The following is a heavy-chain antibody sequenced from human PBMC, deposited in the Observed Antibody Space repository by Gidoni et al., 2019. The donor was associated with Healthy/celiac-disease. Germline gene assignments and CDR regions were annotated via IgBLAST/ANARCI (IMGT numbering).Heavy chain of an antibody. J-gene: IGHJ4*02. CDR1: GFTFSSYA. CDR3: AKCIAAAGTFSFDY. CDR2: ISGSGGST. V-gene: IGHV3-23*01. Sequence: EVQMLESGGGLVQPGGSLRLSCAASGFTFSSYAMSWVRQAPGKGVEWVSAISGSGGSTYYADSVKGRFTISRDNSKNTLYLQMNSLRAEDTAVYYCAKCIAAAGTFSFDYWGQGTLVTVSS. D-gene: IGHD6-13*01.